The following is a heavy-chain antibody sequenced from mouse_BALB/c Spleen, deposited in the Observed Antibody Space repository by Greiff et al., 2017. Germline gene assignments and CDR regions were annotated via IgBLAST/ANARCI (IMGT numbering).Heavy chain of an antibody. CDR2: IDPANGNT. CDR1: GFNIKDTY. D-gene: IGHD1-1*01. V-gene: IGHV14-3*02. Sequence: VQLQQSGAELVKPGASVKLSCTASGFNIKDTYMHWVKQRPEQGLEWIGRIDPANGNTKYDPKFQGKATITADTSSNTAYLQLSSLTSEDTAVYYCARGGCCGSSYGYFDVWGAGTTVTVSS. J-gene: IGHJ1*01. CDR3: ARGGCCGSSYGYFDV.